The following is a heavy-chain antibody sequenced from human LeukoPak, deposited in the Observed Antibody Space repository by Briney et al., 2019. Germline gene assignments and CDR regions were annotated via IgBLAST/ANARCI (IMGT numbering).Heavy chain of an antibody. CDR3: ARDDSYGDYVHWFDP. V-gene: IGHV4-4*07. Sequence: SETLSLTCTVSGGSISSYYWGWIRQPAGKGLEWIGRIYTSGSTNYNPSLKSRVTMSVDTSKNQFSLKLSSVTAADTAVYYCARDDSYGDYVHWFDPWGQGTLVTVSS. J-gene: IGHJ5*02. D-gene: IGHD4-17*01. CDR2: IYTSGST. CDR1: GGSISSYY.